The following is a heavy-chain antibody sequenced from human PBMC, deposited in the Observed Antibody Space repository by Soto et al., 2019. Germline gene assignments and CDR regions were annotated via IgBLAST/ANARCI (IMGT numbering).Heavy chain of an antibody. V-gene: IGHV1-69*02. CDR2: TIPILDIT. J-gene: IGHJ3*02. D-gene: IGHD3-22*01. CDR3: AILGDGSGPQSLLAI. CDR1: GGTFSTYP. Sequence: SVKVSCKTSGGTFSTYPITWVRQAPGQGLEWMGRTIPILDITDYAQKFQGRVTITADKSTTTAYMELSSLKFEDTAVYYCAILGDGSGPQSLLAICGQGTLVP.